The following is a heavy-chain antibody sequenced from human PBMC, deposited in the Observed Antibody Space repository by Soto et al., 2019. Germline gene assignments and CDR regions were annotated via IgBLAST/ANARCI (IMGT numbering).Heavy chain of an antibody. J-gene: IGHJ4*02. Sequence: QVQLVQSGAEVKKPGASVKVSCKASGYTFTDYYIHWVRQAPGQGLEWMGWINPDSGGTDYAQKFQGSVAMTRDTSISTAYMEPSRLTSDDAAVYYCARDRCTAGSCFDYWGQGTPVTVSS. CDR2: INPDSGGT. V-gene: IGHV1-2*04. D-gene: IGHD2-15*01. CDR1: GYTFTDYY. CDR3: ARDRCTAGSCFDY.